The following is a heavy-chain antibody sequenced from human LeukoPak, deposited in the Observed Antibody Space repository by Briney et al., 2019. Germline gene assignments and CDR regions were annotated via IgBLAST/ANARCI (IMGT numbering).Heavy chain of an antibody. Sequence: KPSETLSLTCTGSGGSISSYSWSWIRQPAGKGLEWIGRIYTSGSTNYNPSLKSRVTMSVDTSKNQFSLKLSSVTAADTAVYYCARGGSFSYSYFDYWGQGTLVTVSS. CDR1: GGSISSYS. V-gene: IGHV4-4*07. CDR2: IYTSGST. J-gene: IGHJ4*02. CDR3: ARGGSFSYSYFDY. D-gene: IGHD5-18*01.